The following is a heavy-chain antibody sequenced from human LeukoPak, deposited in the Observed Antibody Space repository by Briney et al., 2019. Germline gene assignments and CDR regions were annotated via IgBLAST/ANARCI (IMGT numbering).Heavy chain of an antibody. CDR1: GFTFSSYG. CDR3: ARQGGYVVGFLEWLPQGWFDP. J-gene: IGHJ5*02. CDR2: IWYDGSNK. V-gene: IGHV3-33*01. D-gene: IGHD3-3*01. Sequence: PGGSLRLSCAASGFTFSSYGMHWVRQAPGKGLEWVAVIWYDGSNKYYADSVKGRFTISRDNSKNTLYLQMNSLRAEDTAVYYCARQGGYVVGFLEWLPQGWFDPWGQGTLVTVSS.